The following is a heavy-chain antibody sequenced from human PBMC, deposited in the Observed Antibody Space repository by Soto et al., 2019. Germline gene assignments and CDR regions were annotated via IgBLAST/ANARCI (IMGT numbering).Heavy chain of an antibody. J-gene: IGHJ4*02. V-gene: IGHV3-33*01. CDR1: GFTFSGNG. CDR2: IWYDGSNK. CDR3: ARWGNNKKLDY. D-gene: IGHD3-16*01. Sequence: QVQLEQSGGGVVQPGRSLRLSCAASGFTFSGNGMHWVRQAPGKGLEWVAVIWYDGSNKYYADSVEGRFTISRDNSKNTLYLQMNSLRAEDTAVYYCARWGNNKKLDYWGQGTLVTVSS.